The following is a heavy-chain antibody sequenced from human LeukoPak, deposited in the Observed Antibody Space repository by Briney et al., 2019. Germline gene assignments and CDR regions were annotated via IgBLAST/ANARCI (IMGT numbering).Heavy chain of an antibody. J-gene: IGHJ5*02. V-gene: IGHV4-34*01. CDR2: INHSGST. D-gene: IGHD4-17*01. CDR1: GGSFSGYY. Sequence: SETLSLTCAVYGGSFSGYYWSWIRQPPGKGLEWIGEINHSGSTNYNPSLKSRVTKSVDTSKNQFSLKLSSVTAADTAVYYCATTYGDYPYNWFDPWGQGTLVTVSS. CDR3: ATTYGDYPYNWFDP.